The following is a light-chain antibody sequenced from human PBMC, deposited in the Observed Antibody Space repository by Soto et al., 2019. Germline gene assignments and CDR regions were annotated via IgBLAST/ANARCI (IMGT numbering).Light chain of an antibody. Sequence: QSALTQPASVSGSPGQSIAISCTGTSSDVGYSNYVSWYQQLPGKAPKLMIYDVSDRPSGVSNRFSGSKSGNTASLTISGLQAEDEADYYCCSYASSSSYVFGTGTKLTVL. CDR1: SSDVGYSNY. J-gene: IGLJ1*01. V-gene: IGLV2-14*01. CDR2: DVS. CDR3: CSYASSSSYV.